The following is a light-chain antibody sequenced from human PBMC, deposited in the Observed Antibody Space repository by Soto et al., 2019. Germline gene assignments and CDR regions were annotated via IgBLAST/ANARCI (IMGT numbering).Light chain of an antibody. Sequence: QSALTQPASVSGSPGQSITISCTGTSSDVGGYNYVSWYQQHPGKAPKLMIYDVSNRPSGVSNRFSGSKSGNTASLTISGLQAEDEADYYCSSYTSFVVFGGGTKLTV. CDR1: SSDVGGYNY. J-gene: IGLJ2*01. CDR2: DVS. V-gene: IGLV2-14*01. CDR3: SSYTSFVV.